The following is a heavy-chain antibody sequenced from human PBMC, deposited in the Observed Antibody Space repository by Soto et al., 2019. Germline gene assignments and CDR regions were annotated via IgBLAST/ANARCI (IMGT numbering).Heavy chain of an antibody. J-gene: IGHJ6*02. Sequence: GESLKISCKGSGYSFTSYWINWVRQMPGKGLEWMGRIDPSDSYTNYSPSFQGHVTISADKSISTAYLQWSSLKASDTAMYYCARRTHSGGWYRYYYGMDVWGQGTTVTVSS. D-gene: IGHD6-19*01. CDR3: ARRTHSGGWYRYYYGMDV. CDR1: GYSFTSYW. CDR2: IDPSDSYT. V-gene: IGHV5-10-1*01.